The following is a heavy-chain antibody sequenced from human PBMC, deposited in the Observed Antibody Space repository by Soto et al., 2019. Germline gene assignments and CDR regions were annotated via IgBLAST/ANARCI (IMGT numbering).Heavy chain of an antibody. CDR3: AKGPYCSGGSCYIYNWFDP. J-gene: IGHJ5*02. CDR1: GFTFSSYG. D-gene: IGHD2-15*01. V-gene: IGHV3-23*01. Sequence: PGGSLRLSCAASGFTFSSYGMSWVRQAPGKGLEWVSAISGSGGSTYCADSVKGRFPISRDNSKNTLYLQMNSLRAEDTAVYYCAKGPYCSGGSCYIYNWFDPWGQGTLVTVSS. CDR2: ISGSGGST.